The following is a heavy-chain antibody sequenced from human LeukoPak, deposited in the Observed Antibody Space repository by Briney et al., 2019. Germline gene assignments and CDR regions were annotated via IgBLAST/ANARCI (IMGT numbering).Heavy chain of an antibody. Sequence: PSETLSLTCTVSGGSISSYYWSWIRQPPGKGLEWIGYIYYSGSTNYNPSLKSRVTISVDTSKNQFSLKLNSVTAADTAVYYCARSGSSWYQDWGQGTLVTVSS. D-gene: IGHD6-13*01. CDR3: ARSGSSWYQD. J-gene: IGHJ4*02. CDR2: IYYSGST. V-gene: IGHV4-59*01. CDR1: GGSISSYY.